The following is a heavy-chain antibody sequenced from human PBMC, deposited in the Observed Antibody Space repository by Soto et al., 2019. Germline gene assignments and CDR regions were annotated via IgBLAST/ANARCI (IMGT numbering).Heavy chain of an antibody. CDR2: VYNSGST. CDR1: GDSISTSNYY. J-gene: IGHJ4*02. D-gene: IGHD6-13*01. V-gene: IGHV4-61*05. CDR3: ARYRREAVAGYTLDN. Sequence: PSETLSLTCSVSGDSISTSNYYWGWIRQPPGKGLEWIGYVYNSGSTNYNPSLKSRVTISEDTSKSQFSLKVNSMTAADTAVYYCARYRREAVAGYTLDNWGQGILVTVSS.